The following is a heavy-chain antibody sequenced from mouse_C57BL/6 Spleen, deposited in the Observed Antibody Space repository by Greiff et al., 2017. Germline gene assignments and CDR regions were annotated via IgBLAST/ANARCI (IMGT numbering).Heavy chain of an antibody. D-gene: IGHD3-2*02. J-gene: IGHJ3*01. CDR3: ARGGSSGFFAY. Sequence: VQLKESGAELVKPGASVKISCKASGYAFSSYWMNWVKQRPGKGLEWIGQIYPGDGDTNYNGKFKGKATLTADKSSSTAYMQLSSLTSEDSAVYFCARGGSSGFFAYWGEGTLVTVSA. CDR2: IYPGDGDT. CDR1: GYAFSSYW. V-gene: IGHV1-80*01.